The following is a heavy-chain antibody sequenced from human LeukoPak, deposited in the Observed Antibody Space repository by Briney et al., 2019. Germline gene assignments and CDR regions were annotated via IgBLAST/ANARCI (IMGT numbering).Heavy chain of an antibody. CDR1: GGSFSGYY. D-gene: IGHD2-2*01. CDR2: INHSGST. V-gene: IGHV4-34*01. CDR3: ARGPHTLRSRHFDY. J-gene: IGHJ4*02. Sequence: SGTLSLTCAVYGGSFSGYYWNWIRQSPGKGLEWIGEINHSGSTNYNPSLKSRVTISVDTSKNQFSLNLSSVTAADTAVYYCARGPHTLRSRHFDYWGQGTLVTVSS.